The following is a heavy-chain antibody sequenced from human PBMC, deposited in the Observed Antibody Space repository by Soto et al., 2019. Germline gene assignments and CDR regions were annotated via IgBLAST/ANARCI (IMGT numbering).Heavy chain of an antibody. CDR1: GGSFSGYY. Sequence: SETLSLTCAVYGGSFSGYYWSWIRQPPGKGLEWIGEINHSGSTNYNPSLKSRVTISVDTSKNQFSLKLSSVTAADTAVYYCARGRGYSGYARPYYFDYWGQGTLVTVSS. CDR3: ARGRGYSGYARPYYFDY. J-gene: IGHJ4*02. CDR2: INHSGST. D-gene: IGHD5-12*01. V-gene: IGHV4-34*01.